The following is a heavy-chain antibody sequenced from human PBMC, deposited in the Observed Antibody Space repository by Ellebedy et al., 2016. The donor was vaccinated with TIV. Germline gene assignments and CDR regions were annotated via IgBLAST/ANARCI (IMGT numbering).Heavy chain of an antibody. CDR3: ARASLAYCGGDCYSPHYYMDV. J-gene: IGHJ6*03. CDR1: GFTFSSYS. CDR2: ISSRSSTI. D-gene: IGHD2-21*01. V-gene: IGHV3-48*01. Sequence: GGSLRLSXVASGFTFSSYSMNWVRQAPGKGLKWVSYISSRSSTIYYADSVKGRFTISRDKAKNSLYLQMNSLRAEDTAVYYCARASLAYCGGDCYSPHYYMDVWGKGTTVTVSS.